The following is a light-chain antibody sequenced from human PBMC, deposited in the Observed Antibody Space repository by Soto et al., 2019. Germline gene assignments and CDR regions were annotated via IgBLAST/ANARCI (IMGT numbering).Light chain of an antibody. CDR3: QQYGSSPRLT. V-gene: IGKV3-20*01. Sequence: EIVLTQSPGTLSLSPGERATLSCRASQSVSSDYLAWYQQKPGQAPRLLIYAASSRATGIPDRFSGSGSGTHFTLTISRLEPEDFAVYYCQQYGSSPRLTFGGGTNVEI. CDR1: QSVSSDY. J-gene: IGKJ4*01. CDR2: AAS.